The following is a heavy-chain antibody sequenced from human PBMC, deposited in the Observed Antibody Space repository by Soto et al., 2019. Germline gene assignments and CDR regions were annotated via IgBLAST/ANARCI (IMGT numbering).Heavy chain of an antibody. Sequence: QITLTESGPTLVKPTQTLTLICTFSGFSLSTSGVGVGWIRQPPGKALECLALIYWDDDKRYSPSLRSRLSVTKDTSKNQVVLTMTNMDPVDTGTYYCAHRLCDSSCYWDVGFFDYWGQGALVTVSS. J-gene: IGHJ4*02. CDR2: IYWDDDK. CDR1: GFSLSTSGVG. D-gene: IGHD2-15*01. CDR3: AHRLCDSSCYWDVGFFDY. V-gene: IGHV2-5*02.